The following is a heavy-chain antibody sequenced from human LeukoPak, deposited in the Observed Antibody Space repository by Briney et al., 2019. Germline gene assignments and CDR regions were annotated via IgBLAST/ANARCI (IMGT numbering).Heavy chain of an antibody. V-gene: IGHV1-18*01. D-gene: IGHD6-13*01. Sequence: ASVKVSCKASEYTFTDYAINWVRQAPGQGLEWMGWISGYNGNTNYAQKLQGRVTLTTDTSTNTAYMELGSLRSDDTAVYYCARDAIAAAGTNGDYWGQGTLVTVSS. CDR1: EYTFTDYA. CDR3: ARDAIAAAGTNGDY. CDR2: ISGYNGNT. J-gene: IGHJ4*02.